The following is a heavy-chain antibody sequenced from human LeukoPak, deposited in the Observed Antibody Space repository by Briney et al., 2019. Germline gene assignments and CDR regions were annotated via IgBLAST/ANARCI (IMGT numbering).Heavy chain of an antibody. Sequence: GGSLRLSCAASGFTVSSNYMSRVRQAPGKGLEWVSVIYSGGSTYYADSVKGRFTISRDNSKNTLYLQMNSLRAEDTAVYYCARTPDYGDYVALDAFDIWGQGTMVTVSS. J-gene: IGHJ3*02. D-gene: IGHD4-17*01. CDR1: GFTVSSNY. CDR2: IYSGGST. V-gene: IGHV3-66*01. CDR3: ARTPDYGDYVALDAFDI.